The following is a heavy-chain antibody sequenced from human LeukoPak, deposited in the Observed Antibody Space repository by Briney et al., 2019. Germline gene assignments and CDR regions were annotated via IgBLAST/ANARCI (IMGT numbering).Heavy chain of an antibody. J-gene: IGHJ3*02. D-gene: IGHD3-22*01. Sequence: ASVKVSCKASGYTFTGYYMHWVRQAPGQGLEWMGWINTNTGNPTYAQGFTGRFVFSLDTSVSTAYLQISSLKAEDTAVYYCASGKNYYDSSGDAFDIWGQGTMVTVSS. CDR3: ASGKNYYDSSGDAFDI. V-gene: IGHV7-4-1*02. CDR2: INTNTGNP. CDR1: GYTFTGYY.